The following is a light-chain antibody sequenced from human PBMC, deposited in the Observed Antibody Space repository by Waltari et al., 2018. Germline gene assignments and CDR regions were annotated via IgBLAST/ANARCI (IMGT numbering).Light chain of an antibody. CDR3: QSADISTSSLI. CDR1: VLSKRF. CDR2: KDS. J-gene: IGLJ2*01. Sequence: SSGLTQPPSVSVSPGQTPRITCSGDVLSKRFAYWYQHKSGQAPLLLIFKDSERPSGIPERFSGSSSGTTVTLTISGVQPEDEADYYCQSADISTSSLIFAGGTKLTVL. V-gene: IGLV3-25*03.